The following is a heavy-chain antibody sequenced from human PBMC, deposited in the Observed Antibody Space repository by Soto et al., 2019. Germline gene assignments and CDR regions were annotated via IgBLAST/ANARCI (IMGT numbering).Heavy chain of an antibody. CDR2: IWYDGSNK. Sequence: PGGSLRLSCAASGFTFSSYGMHWVRQAPGKGLEWVAVIWYDGSNKYYADSVKGRFTISRDNSKNTLYLQMNSLRAEDTAVYYCARGRIMITFAGNYFDYWGQGTLVTVS. CDR1: GFTFSSYG. CDR3: ARGRIMITFAGNYFDY. D-gene: IGHD3-16*01. J-gene: IGHJ4*02. V-gene: IGHV3-33*01.